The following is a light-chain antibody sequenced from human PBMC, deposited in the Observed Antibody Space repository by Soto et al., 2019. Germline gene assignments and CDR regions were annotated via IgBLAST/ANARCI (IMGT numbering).Light chain of an antibody. CDR1: RSNIGTNT. J-gene: IGLJ2*01. CDR2: TSN. V-gene: IGLV1-44*01. CDR3: AAWDDSLNVVV. Sequence: QSVLTQPPSASGTPGQTVTISCSGSRSNIGTNTLNWYQQFPGTAPKLLISTSNRRPSGVRDRRSASKSGISASLAISGLQSGDEADYYCAAWDDSLNVVVFGGGTKVTVL.